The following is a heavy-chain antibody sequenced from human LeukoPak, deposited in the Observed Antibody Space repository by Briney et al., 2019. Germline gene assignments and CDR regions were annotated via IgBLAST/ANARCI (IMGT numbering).Heavy chain of an antibody. Sequence: GGSLRLSCAASGFTVSNNYMNWVRQAPGKGLEWVSVIYSGGRIYYADSVKGRFTISRDNSKNTLYLQMNSLRAEDTAVYYCGGYSPYLDYWGQGTLVTVSS. CDR2: IYSGGRI. D-gene: IGHD3-22*01. J-gene: IGHJ4*02. V-gene: IGHV3-66*01. CDR1: GFTVSNNY. CDR3: GGYSPYLDY.